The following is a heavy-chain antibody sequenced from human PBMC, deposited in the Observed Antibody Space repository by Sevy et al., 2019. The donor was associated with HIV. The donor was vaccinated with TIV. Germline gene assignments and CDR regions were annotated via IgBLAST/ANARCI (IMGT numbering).Heavy chain of an antibody. CDR2: ISGTGGSGDKT. D-gene: IGHD3-22*01. Sequence: WGSLRLSCAASGFTFRNYAMNWVCQAPGKGLEWVSGISGTGGSGDKTNYADSVKGRFTISRDDSKNSLYLQLNTLRAEDTAIYYCARKYDSSGYFDYWGQGTLVTVSS. CDR3: ARKYDSSGYFDY. J-gene: IGHJ4*02. CDR1: GFTFRNYA. V-gene: IGHV3-23*01.